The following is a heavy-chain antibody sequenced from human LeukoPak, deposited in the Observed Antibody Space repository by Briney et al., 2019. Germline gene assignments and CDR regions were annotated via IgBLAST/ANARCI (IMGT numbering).Heavy chain of an antibody. J-gene: IGHJ4*02. CDR3: TRFNLRTVAGVCDF. D-gene: IGHD6-19*01. CDR2: IRSKADGGTP. Sequence: GGSLRLSCAASGFSFSDAWMNWVRQAPGKGLEWVGHIRSKADGGTPDYIAPVKGRFTISRDDSKSFVYLQMNSLKTEDTAVYYCTRFNLRTVAGVCDFWGQGTLVTVSS. V-gene: IGHV3-15*07. CDR1: GFSFSDAW.